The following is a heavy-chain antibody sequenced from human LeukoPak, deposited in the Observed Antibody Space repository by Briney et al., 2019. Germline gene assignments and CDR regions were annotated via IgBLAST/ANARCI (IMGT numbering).Heavy chain of an antibody. V-gene: IGHV3-23*01. CDR1: GFTFSSYA. D-gene: IGHD2-2*02. CDR2: ISGGGGST. Sequence: GGSLRLSCAASGFTFSSYAMSWVRQAPGKGLEWVSAISGGGGSTYYADSVKGRFTISRDNSKNTLYLQMNSLRAEDTAVYYCAKWFLDCSSTSCYTLEYFQHWGQGTLVTVSS. J-gene: IGHJ1*01. CDR3: AKWFLDCSSTSCYTLEYFQH.